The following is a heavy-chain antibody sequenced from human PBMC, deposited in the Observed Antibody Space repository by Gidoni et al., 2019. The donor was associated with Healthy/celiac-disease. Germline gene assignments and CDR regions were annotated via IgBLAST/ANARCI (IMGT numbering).Heavy chain of an antibody. Sequence: EVQLVESGGGLVKPGGSLRLSCAASGFTFSNAWMSWVRQAPGKGLEWVGRIKSKTDGGTTDYAAPVKGRFTISRDDSKNTLYLQMNSLKTEDTAVYYCTTEGDIVVVPAPYYGMDVWGQGTTVTVSS. CDR2: IKSKTDGGTT. D-gene: IGHD2-2*01. V-gene: IGHV3-15*01. J-gene: IGHJ6*02. CDR3: TTEGDIVVVPAPYYGMDV. CDR1: GFTFSNAW.